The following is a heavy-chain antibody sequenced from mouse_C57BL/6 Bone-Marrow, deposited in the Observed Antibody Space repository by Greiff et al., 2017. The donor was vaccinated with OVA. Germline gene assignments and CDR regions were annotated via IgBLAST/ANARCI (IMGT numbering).Heavy chain of an antibody. D-gene: IGHD3-3*01. CDR1: GYSITSGYD. J-gene: IGHJ3*01. CDR3: AREGTGDGWFAY. CDR2: ISYSGST. V-gene: IGHV3-1*01. Sequence: EVKLMESGPGMVKPSQSLSLTCTVPGYSITSGYDWHWIRHFPGNKLEWMGYISYSGSTNYNPSLKSRISITHDTSKNHFFLKLNSVTTEDTATYYCAREGTGDGWFAYWGQGTLVTVSA.